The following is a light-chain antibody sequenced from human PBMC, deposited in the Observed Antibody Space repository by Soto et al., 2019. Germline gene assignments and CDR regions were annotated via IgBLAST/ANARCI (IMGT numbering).Light chain of an antibody. Sequence: DIVMTQSPDSLAVSLGERATINCKSSQSVLYSSNNKNYLAWYQQKPGQPPKLLIYWASTRESGVPDRFSGSGFGTDFTLTISSLQAEDVALYYCQQYYSTPLTFGGGNKVDI. CDR1: QSVLYSSNNKNY. J-gene: IGKJ4*01. V-gene: IGKV4-1*01. CDR2: WAS. CDR3: QQYYSTPLT.